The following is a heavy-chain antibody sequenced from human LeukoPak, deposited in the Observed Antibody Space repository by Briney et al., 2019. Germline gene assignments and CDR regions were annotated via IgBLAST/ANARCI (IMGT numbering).Heavy chain of an antibody. CDR3: ATNYYGSGSYSNWFDP. Sequence: ASVKVSCKASGYTFTSYDINWVRQATGQGLEWMGWMNPNSGNTGYAQKFQGRVTITRNTSISTAYMELSSLRSEDTAVYYCATNYYGSGSYSNWFDPWGQGTLVTVSS. D-gene: IGHD3-10*01. J-gene: IGHJ5*02. CDR2: MNPNSGNT. V-gene: IGHV1-8*01. CDR1: GYTFTSYD.